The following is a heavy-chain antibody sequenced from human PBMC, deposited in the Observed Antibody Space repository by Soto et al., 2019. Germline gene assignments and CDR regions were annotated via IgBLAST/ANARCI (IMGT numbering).Heavy chain of an antibody. J-gene: IGHJ6*02. CDR1: GGTFSSYA. CDR3: ARAPYGAVRNYYGMDV. CDR2: IIPIFGTA. D-gene: IGHD4-17*01. Sequence: QVQLVQSGAEVKKPGSSVMVSCKASGGTFSSYAISWVRQAPGQGLEWMGGIIPIFGTATYAQKFQGRVTITADESTSTAYMELSSLRSEDTAVYYSARAPYGAVRNYYGMDVWGQGTTVTVSS. V-gene: IGHV1-69*12.